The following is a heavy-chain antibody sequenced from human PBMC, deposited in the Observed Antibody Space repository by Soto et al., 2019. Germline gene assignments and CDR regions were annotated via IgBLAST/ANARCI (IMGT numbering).Heavy chain of an antibody. J-gene: IGHJ4*02. CDR2: IVVGSGNT. CDR1: GFTFTSSA. CDR3: AAAEGGPMAGAY. Sequence: VKVSCKASGFTFTSSAVQWVRQARGQRLEWIGWIVVGSGNTNYAQKFQERVTITRDMSTSTAYMELSSLRSEDTAVYYCAAAEGGPMAGAYWGQGTLVTVSS. D-gene: IGHD6-19*01. V-gene: IGHV1-58*01.